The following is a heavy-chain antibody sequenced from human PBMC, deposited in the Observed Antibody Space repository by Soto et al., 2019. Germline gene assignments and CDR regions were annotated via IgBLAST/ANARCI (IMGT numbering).Heavy chain of an antibody. V-gene: IGHV3-7*05. CDR1: GFTFTSYW. CDR2: INQDGSEK. J-gene: IGHJ6*02. Sequence: EVQVVESGGGLVQPRGSLRLSCAASGFTFTSYWMTWVRQAPGKGLEWVANINQDGSEKYYVDSVKGRFTISRDNAKNSLYLQMNSQRAEDTALYHCARGNTMGVWGQGTTVTVSS. CDR3: ARGNTMGV.